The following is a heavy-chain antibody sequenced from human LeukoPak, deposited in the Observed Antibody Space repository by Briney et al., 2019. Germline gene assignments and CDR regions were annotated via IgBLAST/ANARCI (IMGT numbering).Heavy chain of an antibody. CDR2: ISAYNGNT. CDR3: ARMEGPGVRSGSYYEMDY. D-gene: IGHD1-26*01. Sequence: WASVKVSCKASGYTFTSYDINWVRQATGQGLEWMGWISAYNGNTNYAQKLQGRVTMTTDTSTSTAYMELRSLRSDDTAVYYCARMEGPGVRSGSYYEMDYWGQGTLVTVSS. V-gene: IGHV1-18*01. J-gene: IGHJ4*02. CDR1: GYTFTSYD.